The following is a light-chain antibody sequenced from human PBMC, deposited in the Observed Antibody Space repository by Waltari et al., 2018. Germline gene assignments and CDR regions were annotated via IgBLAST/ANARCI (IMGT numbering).Light chain of an antibody. CDR3: QQYGSSPYT. CDR1: QSVSSSY. V-gene: IGKV3-20*01. J-gene: IGKJ2*01. CDR2: GAS. Sequence: IVLTQSPGTLSLSPGERATLPCRASQSVSSSYLAWYQQKPGQAPRLLIYGASSRATGIPDRFSGSGSGTDFTLTISRLEPEDFAVYSCQQYGSSPYTFGQGTKLEIK.